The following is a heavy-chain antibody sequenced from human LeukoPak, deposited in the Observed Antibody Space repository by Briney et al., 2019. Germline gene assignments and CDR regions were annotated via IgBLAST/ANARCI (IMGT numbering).Heavy chain of an antibody. J-gene: IGHJ5*02. CDR1: GYSFTDYY. V-gene: IGHV1-2*02. CDR3: ARADRLHGGPYLIGP. Sequence: ASVKVSCKTSGYSFTDYYMHWVRQAPGQGLEWKGSINPNSGGTSSAQKFQGRVTMTRDTSITTVYMEVRWLTSDDTAIYYCARADRLHGGPYLIGPWGLGTLVTVSS. D-gene: IGHD2-21*01. CDR2: INPNSGGT.